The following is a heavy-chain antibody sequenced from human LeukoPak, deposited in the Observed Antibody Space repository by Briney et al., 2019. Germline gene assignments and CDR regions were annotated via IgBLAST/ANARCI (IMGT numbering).Heavy chain of an antibody. CDR2: ISGSAGSR. V-gene: IGHV3-23*01. CDR3: ARELTYYDFWSGYSLGGYFDY. Sequence: GGSLRLSCAASGFTFMSYAMSWVRQAPGKGLEWVSVISGSAGSRYYADSVKGRFTISRDNAKNSLYLQMNSLRAEDTAVYYCARELTYYDFWSGYSLGGYFDYWGQGTLVTVSS. J-gene: IGHJ4*02. CDR1: GFTFMSYA. D-gene: IGHD3-3*01.